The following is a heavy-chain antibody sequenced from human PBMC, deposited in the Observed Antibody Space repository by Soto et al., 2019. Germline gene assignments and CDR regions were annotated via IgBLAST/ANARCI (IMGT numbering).Heavy chain of an antibody. J-gene: IGHJ3*01. CDR2: ISYDGSNK. D-gene: IGHD3-22*01. CDR1: GFTFSSYA. Sequence: PGGSLRLSCAASGFTFSSYAMHWVRQAPGKGLEWVAVISYDGSNKYYADSVKGRFTISRDNSKNTLYLQMNSLRAEDTAVYYCARDRAMIVVVSDAFDLWGQGTMVTVSS. CDR3: ARDRAMIVVVSDAFDL. V-gene: IGHV3-30-3*01.